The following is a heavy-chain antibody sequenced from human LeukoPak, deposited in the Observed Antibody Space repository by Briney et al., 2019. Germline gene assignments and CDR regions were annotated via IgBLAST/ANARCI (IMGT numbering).Heavy chain of an antibody. CDR3: ARGLRFLEWPNWFDP. V-gene: IGHV3-21*01. Sequence: PGVSLRLSCAASGFTFSSYSMNWVRQAPGKGLEWVSSISSSSSYIYYADSVKGRFTISRDNAKNSLYLQMNSLRAEDTAVYYCARGLRFLEWPNWFDPWGQGTLVTVSS. J-gene: IGHJ5*02. D-gene: IGHD3-3*01. CDR1: GFTFSSYS. CDR2: ISSSSSYI.